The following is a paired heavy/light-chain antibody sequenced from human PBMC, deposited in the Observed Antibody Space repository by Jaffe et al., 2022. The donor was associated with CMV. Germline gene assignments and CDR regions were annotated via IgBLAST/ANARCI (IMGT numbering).Heavy chain of an antibody. CDR3: ARGRARYYYGSGNLGPSYYFDY. V-gene: IGHV1-18*04. CDR2: ISAYNGNT. J-gene: IGHJ4*02. Sequence: QVQLVQSGAEVKKPGASVKVSCKASGYTFTSYGISWVRQAPGQGLEWMGWISAYNGNTNYAQKLQGRVTMTTDTSTSTAYMELRSLRSDDTAVYYCARGRARYYYGSGNLGPSYYFDYWGQGTLVTVSS. D-gene: IGHD3-10*01. CDR1: GYTFTSYG.
Light chain of an antibody. V-gene: IGKV3-15*01. Sequence: EIVMTQSPATLSVSPGERATLSCRASQSVSSNLAWYQQKPGQAPRLLIYGASTRATGIPARFSGSGSGTEFTLTISSLQSEDFAVYYCQQYNNWPEFTFGPGTKVDIK. CDR3: QQYNNWPEFT. J-gene: IGKJ3*01. CDR1: QSVSSN. CDR2: GAS.